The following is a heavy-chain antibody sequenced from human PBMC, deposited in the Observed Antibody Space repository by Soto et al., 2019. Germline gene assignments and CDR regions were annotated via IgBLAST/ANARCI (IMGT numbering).Heavy chain of an antibody. J-gene: IGHJ5*02. D-gene: IGHD6-13*01. Sequence: GSLRLSCAASGFTFRSYAMSWVRQAPGKGLEWVSAISGSGGSTYYADSVKGRFTISRDNSKNTLYLQMNSLRAEDTAVYYCAKDPAPYSPLDPWGQGTLVTVSS. CDR1: GFTFRSYA. CDR3: AKDPAPYSPLDP. CDR2: ISGSGGST. V-gene: IGHV3-23*01.